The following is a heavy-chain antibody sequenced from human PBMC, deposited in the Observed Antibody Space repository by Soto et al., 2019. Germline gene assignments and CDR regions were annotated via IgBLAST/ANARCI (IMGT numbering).Heavy chain of an antibody. CDR2: ISNDGSNK. CDR1: GFIFSTYG. D-gene: IGHD3-9*01. Sequence: QVQLVESGGGVVQPGRSLRLSCAASGFIFSTYGMHWVRQAPGKGLEWVTLISNDGSNKYYANSVKGRFTISRDNSMDTLYRQMTVLIAEDTAVYYCARDGFYQKTGYYRGIGYLDSWGQGTLVTVSS. CDR3: ARDGFYQKTGYYRGIGYLDS. V-gene: IGHV3-30-3*01. J-gene: IGHJ4*02.